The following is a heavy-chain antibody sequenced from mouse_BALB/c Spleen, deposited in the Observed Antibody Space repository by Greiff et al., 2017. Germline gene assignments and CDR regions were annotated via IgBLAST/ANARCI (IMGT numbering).Heavy chain of an antibody. CDR3: AKRDGYDGFAY. CDR1: GYTFTSYW. D-gene: IGHD2-2*01. Sequence: QVQLQQPGAELVKPGASVKLSCKASGYTFTSYWMHWVKQRPGQGLEWIGEIDPSDSYTNYNQKFKGKATLTVDKSSSTAYMQLSSLTSEDSAVYYCAKRDGYDGFAYWGQGTLVTVAA. V-gene: IGHV1-69*02. J-gene: IGHJ3*01. CDR2: IDPSDSYT.